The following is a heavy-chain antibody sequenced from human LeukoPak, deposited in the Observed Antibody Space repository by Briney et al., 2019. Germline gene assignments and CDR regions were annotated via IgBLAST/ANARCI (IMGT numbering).Heavy chain of an antibody. D-gene: IGHD3-22*01. CDR1: GGSISSYY. V-gene: IGHV4-59*01. J-gene: IGHJ5*02. CDR3: ARDASYYDSSGYTFNWFDP. CDR2: IYYSGST. Sequence: SETLSLTCTVSGGSISSYYWSWIRQPPGKGLEWIGYIYYSGSTNYNPSLKSRVTISVDTSKNQFSLKLSSVTAADTAVYYCARDASYYDSSGYTFNWFDPWGQGTLVTVSS.